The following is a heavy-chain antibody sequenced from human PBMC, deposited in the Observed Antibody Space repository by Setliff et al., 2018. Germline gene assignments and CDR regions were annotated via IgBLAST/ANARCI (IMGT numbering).Heavy chain of an antibody. Sequence: SVKVSCKASGGTFSSYAISWVRQAPGQGLEWMGGIIPIFGTANYAQKFQGRVTITTDESTSTAYMELSSLRSEDTAVYYCASHGPPPGSGTFRDAFDIWGQGTMVT. CDR2: IIPIFGTA. D-gene: IGHD3-10*01. CDR1: GGTFSSYA. CDR3: ASHGPPPGSGTFRDAFDI. V-gene: IGHV1-69*05. J-gene: IGHJ3*02.